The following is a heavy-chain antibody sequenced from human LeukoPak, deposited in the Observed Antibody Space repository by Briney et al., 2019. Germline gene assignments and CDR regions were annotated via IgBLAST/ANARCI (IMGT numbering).Heavy chain of an antibody. CDR2: IDPSDSYT. V-gene: IGHV5-10-1*01. CDR1: GYSFTSYW. CDR3: ARRLSSSWGDPYYYYGMDV. D-gene: IGHD6-13*01. Sequence: GESLKISCKGSGYSFTSYWITWVRQMPGKGLEWMGRIDPSDSYTNYSPSFQGHVTISADKSISTAYLQWSSLKASDTAMYYCARRLSSSWGDPYYYYGMDVWGQGTTVTVSS. J-gene: IGHJ6*02.